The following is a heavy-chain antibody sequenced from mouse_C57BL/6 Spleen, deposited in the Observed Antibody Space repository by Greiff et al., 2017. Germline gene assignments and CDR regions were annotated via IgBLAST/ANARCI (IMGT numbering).Heavy chain of an antibody. CDR2: INPSSGYT. CDR1: GYTFPSYW. D-gene: IGHD4-1*01. J-gene: IGHJ2*01. Sequence: QVQLQQSGAELAKPGASVKLSCKASGYTFPSYWMHWVKQRPGQGLEWIGYINPSSGYTKYNQKFKDKATLTADKSSITAYMQLSSLTYEDSAIYYCARELGLTGTSRYYFDYWGQGTTLTVSS. V-gene: IGHV1-7*01. CDR3: ARELGLTGTSRYYFDY.